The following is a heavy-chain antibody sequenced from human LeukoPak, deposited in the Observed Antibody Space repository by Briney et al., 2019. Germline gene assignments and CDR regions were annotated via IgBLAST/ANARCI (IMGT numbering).Heavy chain of an antibody. CDR2: INPSGGST. J-gene: IGHJ4*02. D-gene: IGHD3-22*01. CDR3: AREEANYYDSSGYYPY. Sequence: ASVKVSCKASGYTFTSYYMHWVRQAPGQGLEWMGIINPSGGSTSYAQKFQGRVTMTRDMSTSTVYMELSSLRSEDTAVYYCAREEANYYDSSGYYPYWGQGTLVTVSS. V-gene: IGHV1-46*01. CDR1: GYTFTSYY.